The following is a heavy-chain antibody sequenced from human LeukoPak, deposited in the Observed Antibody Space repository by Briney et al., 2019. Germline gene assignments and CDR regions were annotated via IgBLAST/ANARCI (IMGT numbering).Heavy chain of an antibody. CDR2: IYYSGST. CDR3: ASTALEWPLAFDI. Sequence: PSETLSLTCTVSGGSISSYYWSWIRQPPGKGLEWIGYIYYSGSTNYNPSLKSRVTISVDTSKNQFSLKLSSVTAADTAVYYCASTALEWPLAFDIWGQGTMVTVSS. J-gene: IGHJ3*02. V-gene: IGHV4-59*01. D-gene: IGHD3-3*01. CDR1: GGSISSYY.